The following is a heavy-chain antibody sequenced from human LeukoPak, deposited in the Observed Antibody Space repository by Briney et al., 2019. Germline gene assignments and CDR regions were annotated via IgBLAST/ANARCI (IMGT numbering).Heavy chain of an antibody. V-gene: IGHV3-30-3*01. Sequence: QPGGSLRLSCAASGFTFSSYAMHWVRQAPGKGLEWVAVISYDGSNKYYADSVKGRFTISRDNSKNTLYLQMNSLRAEDTAVYYCARDLSRVGATDYWGQGTLVTVSS. D-gene: IGHD1-26*01. CDR2: ISYDGSNK. CDR3: ARDLSRVGATDY. CDR1: GFTFSSYA. J-gene: IGHJ4*02.